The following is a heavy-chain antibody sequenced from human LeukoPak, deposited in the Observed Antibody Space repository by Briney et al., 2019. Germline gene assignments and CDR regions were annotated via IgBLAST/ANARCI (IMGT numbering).Heavy chain of an antibody. D-gene: IGHD3-9*01. V-gene: IGHV3-33*06. CDR3: AKMGPYDILTGYYNPSFDY. CDR2: IWYDGSNK. Sequence: GGSLRLSCAASGFTFSSYGMHWVRQAPGKGLEWVAVIWYDGSNKYYADSVKGRFTISRDNSKNTLYLQMNSLRAEDTALYYCAKMGPYDILTGYYNPSFDYWGQGTPGTVSS. CDR1: GFTFSSYG. J-gene: IGHJ4*02.